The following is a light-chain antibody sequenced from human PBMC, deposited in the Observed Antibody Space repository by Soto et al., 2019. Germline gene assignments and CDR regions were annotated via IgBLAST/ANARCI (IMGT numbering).Light chain of an antibody. V-gene: IGLV2-18*01. CDR2: KVN. CDR1: SSDVGSYDY. CDR3: VCYV. Sequence: QCALIQPPSVSGAPGQSGTISCTGTSSDVGSYDYVSWYQQHPGTVPNPMIYKVNTQPSGVPDRFSGSKSGNPASMPIPGPQAEDEAESCHVCYVSGPGPKVPVL. J-gene: IGLJ1*01.